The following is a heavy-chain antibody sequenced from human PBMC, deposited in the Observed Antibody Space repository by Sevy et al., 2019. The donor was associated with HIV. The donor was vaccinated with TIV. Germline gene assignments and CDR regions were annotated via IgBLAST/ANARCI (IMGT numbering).Heavy chain of an antibody. CDR3: ARVGSRYYNWFDP. D-gene: IGHD3-22*01. CDR2: ISSSGSTI. J-gene: IGHJ5*02. V-gene: IGHV3-11*01. Sequence: GGFLRLSCAASGFTFSDYYMSWIRQAPGKGLEWVSYISSSGSTIYYADSVKGRFTISRDNAKNSLYLQMNSLRAEDTAVYYCARVGSRYYNWFDPWGQGTQVTVSS. CDR1: GFTFSDYY.